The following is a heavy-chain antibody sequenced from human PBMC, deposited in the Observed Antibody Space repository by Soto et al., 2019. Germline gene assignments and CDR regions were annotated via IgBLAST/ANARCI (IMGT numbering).Heavy chain of an antibody. CDR2: INEDGGAK. D-gene: IGHD3-16*02. V-gene: IGHV3-7*01. Sequence: SLRLSCAASGFTFSNWWMTWVRQAPGKGLEWVANINEDGGAKFYVDSVKGRFTISRDNAQNSVYLQMNSLRAEDTAVYYCAVRYRAYWGQGSLVTVSS. CDR1: GFTFSNWW. J-gene: IGHJ4*02. CDR3: AVRYRAY.